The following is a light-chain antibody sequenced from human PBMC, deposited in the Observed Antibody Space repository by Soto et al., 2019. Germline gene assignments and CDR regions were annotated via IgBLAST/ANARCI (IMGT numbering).Light chain of an antibody. CDR1: QSDLYSSNNKNY. J-gene: IGKJ1*01. CDR3: QQYYSTPRT. V-gene: IGKV4-1*01. CDR2: WAS. Sequence: DIVMTQSPDSLAVSLGERATINCKSSQSDLYSSNNKNYLAWYQQKPGQPPKLLIYWASTRESGVPDRFSGSGSGTDFTLTISSLQAEYVAVYYCQQYYSTPRTFGQGTKVEIK.